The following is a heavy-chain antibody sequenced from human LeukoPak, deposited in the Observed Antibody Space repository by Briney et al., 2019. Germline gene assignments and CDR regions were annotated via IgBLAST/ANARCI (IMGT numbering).Heavy chain of an antibody. Sequence: GRSLRLSCAASGFTFSSYAMSWVRQAPGKGLEWVSAISGSGGSTYYADSVKGRFTISRDNSKNTLYLQMNSLRAEDTAVYYCAKERYSSSWYDWFDPWGQGTLVTVSS. J-gene: IGHJ5*02. CDR3: AKERYSSSWYDWFDP. D-gene: IGHD6-13*01. CDR1: GFTFSSYA. CDR2: ISGSGGST. V-gene: IGHV3-23*01.